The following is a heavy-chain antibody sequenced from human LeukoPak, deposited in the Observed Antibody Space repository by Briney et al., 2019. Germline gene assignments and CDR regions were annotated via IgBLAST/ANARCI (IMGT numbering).Heavy chain of an antibody. J-gene: IGHJ3*02. CDR1: GYTFTSYD. V-gene: IGHV1-8*03. CDR3: ATANTDLDAFDI. D-gene: IGHD2-21*02. CDR2: MNPNSGNT. Sequence: ASVKVSCKASGYTFTSYDINWVRQAPGQGLEWMGWMNPNSGNTGYAQKFQGRVTITRNTSISTAYMELSSLRSEDTAVYYCATANTDLDAFDIWGQGTMVTVSS.